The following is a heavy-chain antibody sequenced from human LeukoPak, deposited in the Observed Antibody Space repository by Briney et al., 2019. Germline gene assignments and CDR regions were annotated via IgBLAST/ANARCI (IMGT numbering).Heavy chain of an antibody. CDR2: ISSSSSYI. CDR1: GFTFSSYS. V-gene: IGHV3-21*01. J-gene: IGHJ3*02. CDR3: ARFGVADDAFDI. D-gene: IGHD3-3*01. Sequence: GGSLRLSCAASGFTFSSYSMNWVRQAPGKGLEWVSSISSSSSYIYYVDSVKGRFTISRDNAKNSLYLQMNSLRAEDTAVYYCARFGVADDAFDIWGQGTMVTVSS.